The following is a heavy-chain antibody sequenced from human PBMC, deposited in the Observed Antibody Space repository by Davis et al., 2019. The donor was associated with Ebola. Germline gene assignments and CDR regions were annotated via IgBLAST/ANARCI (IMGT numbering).Heavy chain of an antibody. Sequence: AASVKVSCKASGYTFTSYGITWVRQAPGQGLEWMGWMNPNSGNTGYAQKFQGRVTMTRNTSISTAYMELSSLRSEDTAVYYCARTGTTWGLGYYYGMDVWGKGTTVTVSS. D-gene: IGHD1-7*01. V-gene: IGHV1-8*02. CDR2: MNPNSGNT. J-gene: IGHJ6*04. CDR1: GYTFTSYG. CDR3: ARTGTTWGLGYYYGMDV.